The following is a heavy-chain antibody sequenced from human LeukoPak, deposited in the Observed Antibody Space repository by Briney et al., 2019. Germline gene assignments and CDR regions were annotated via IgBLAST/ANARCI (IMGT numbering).Heavy chain of an antibody. CDR3: AKFHGVTIFGVVPVAGGWFDP. Sequence: GGSLRLSCAASGFTFDDYAMHWVRQAPGKGLEWVSGISWNSGSIGYADSVKGRFTISRDNAKNSLYLQMNSLRAEDTALYYCAKFHGVTIFGVVPVAGGWFDPWGQGTLVTVST. CDR1: GFTFDDYA. D-gene: IGHD3-3*01. J-gene: IGHJ5*02. CDR2: ISWNSGSI. V-gene: IGHV3-9*01.